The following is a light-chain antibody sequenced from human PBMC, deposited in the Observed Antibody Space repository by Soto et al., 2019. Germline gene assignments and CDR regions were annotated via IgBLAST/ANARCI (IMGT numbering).Light chain of an antibody. CDR2: AVS. Sequence: DIQLTQSPSFLSASVGDRVSITCRASQGIASYLAWYQQKPGKAPKLLMYAVSTLQSGVPSRFSGSGSGTEFTLIISSLQPDDFATYYCQQYKTSLLTFGGGTKVDIK. V-gene: IGKV1-9*01. CDR3: QQYKTSLLT. J-gene: IGKJ4*01. CDR1: QGIASY.